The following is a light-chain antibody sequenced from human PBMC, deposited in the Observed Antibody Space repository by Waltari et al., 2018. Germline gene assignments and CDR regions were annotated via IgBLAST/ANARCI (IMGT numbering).Light chain of an antibody. J-gene: IGLJ3*02. V-gene: IGLV2-14*03. CDR2: DVS. CDR1: SSDVGGYSF. Sequence: QSALTQPSSVSGSPGQSITISCPGTSSDVGGYSFVYCYQPPPGKAPNLMIYDVSKRPSVISNRFSGSKSGNTASLTISGLRTEDEADYFCSTYTTSSALLFGGGTRLTVL. CDR3: STYTTSSALL.